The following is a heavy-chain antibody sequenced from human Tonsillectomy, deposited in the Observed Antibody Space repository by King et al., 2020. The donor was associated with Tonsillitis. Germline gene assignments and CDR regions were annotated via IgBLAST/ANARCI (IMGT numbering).Heavy chain of an antibody. CDR2: ISYDGSNK. Sequence: VQLVESGGGVVQPGRSLRLSCAASGFTFSDYAMHWVRQAPGKGLEWVAVISYDGSNKYFADSVKGRFTISRDNSKNTLYLQMNGLRAEDTAVFYCARGPYSSSWLDYWGQGTLVTVSS. CDR3: ARGPYSSSWLDY. CDR1: GFTFSDYA. J-gene: IGHJ4*02. D-gene: IGHD6-13*01. V-gene: IGHV3-30*16.